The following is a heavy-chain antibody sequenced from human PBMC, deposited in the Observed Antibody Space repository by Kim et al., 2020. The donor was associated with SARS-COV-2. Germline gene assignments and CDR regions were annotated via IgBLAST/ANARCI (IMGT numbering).Heavy chain of an antibody. V-gene: IGHV3-7*01. J-gene: IGHJ3*01. CDR1: GFKFSTYW. D-gene: IGHD3-22*01. CDR2: IKEDGSEK. Sequence: GGSLRLSCAVSGFKFSTYWMSWVHQAPGKGLEWVANIKEDGSEKYYVDSVKGRFTISRDNAKNSLYLQMNSLRAEDTAVYYCARDGVYYYDSSGYWNDA. CDR3: ARDGVYYYDSSGYWNDA.